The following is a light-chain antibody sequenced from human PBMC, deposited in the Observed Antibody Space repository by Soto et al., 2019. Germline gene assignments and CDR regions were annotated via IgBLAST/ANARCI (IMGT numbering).Light chain of an antibody. CDR1: SSDVGSYNL. J-gene: IGLJ3*02. V-gene: IGLV2-23*01. Sequence: QSALTQPASVSGSPGQSITISCTGTSSDVGSYNLVSWYQQHPGKAPKLMIYEDSKRPSGVSHRFFGSKSGNTASLTISGLHDDDDADYFCSSYARGSTLVFGGGTKVTVL. CDR2: EDS. CDR3: SSYARGSTLV.